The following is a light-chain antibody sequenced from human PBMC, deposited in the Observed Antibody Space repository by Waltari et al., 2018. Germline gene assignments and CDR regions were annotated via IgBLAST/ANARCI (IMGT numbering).Light chain of an antibody. CDR1: KLGDKY. V-gene: IGLV3-1*01. J-gene: IGLJ1*01. CDR3: QTWDSSSYV. CDR2: EDT. Sequence: SYELTQPPSVSVSPGQAVRITCSGKKLGDKYVNWYQQKAGQSPVLVIYEDTKRPSGIPGRLSASNSGNTATLTISETQAMDEADYYCQTWDSSSYVFGTGTTVTVL.